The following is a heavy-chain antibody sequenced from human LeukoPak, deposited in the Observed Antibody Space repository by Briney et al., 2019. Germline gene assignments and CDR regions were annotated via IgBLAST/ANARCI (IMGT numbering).Heavy chain of an antibody. J-gene: IGHJ4*02. Sequence: PGGSLRLSCAASGFTFSSYAMHWVRQAPGKGLEWVAVISYDGSNKYYADSVKGRFTISRDNSKNTLYLQMNSLRAEDTAVYYCARVYDSSGYPLGYPFDYWGQGTLVTVSS. CDR2: ISYDGSNK. V-gene: IGHV3-30*04. D-gene: IGHD3-22*01. CDR3: ARVYDSSGYPLGYPFDY. CDR1: GFTFSSYA.